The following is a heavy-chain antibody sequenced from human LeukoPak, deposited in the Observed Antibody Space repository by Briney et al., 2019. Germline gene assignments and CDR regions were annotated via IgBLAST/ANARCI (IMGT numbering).Heavy chain of an antibody. V-gene: IGHV3-23*01. J-gene: IGHJ4*02. D-gene: IGHD3-10*01. Sequence: GSLRLSCAASGFTFSSYAMSWVRQAPGKGLEWVSAISGSGGSTYYADSVKGRFTISRDNSKNTLYLQMNSLRAEDTAVYYCAKRLLWFGELSVFDYWGQGTLVTVSS. CDR1: GFTFSSYA. CDR2: ISGSGGST. CDR3: AKRLLWFGELSVFDY.